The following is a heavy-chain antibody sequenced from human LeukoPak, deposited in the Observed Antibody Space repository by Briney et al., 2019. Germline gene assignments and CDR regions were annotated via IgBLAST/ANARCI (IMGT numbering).Heavy chain of an antibody. CDR3: ARDCEYSSSRGGYYGMDV. CDR1: GGSVINTNW. J-gene: IGHJ6*02. Sequence: SETLSLTCGVSGGSVINTNWWTWVRQPPGKGLEWIGEVHLDGRTNYNPSLESRLTMSVDVSENQVSLKLTSVIAADTAVHYCARDCEYSSSRGGYYGMDVWGQGTTVTVSS. D-gene: IGHD6-6*01. CDR2: VHLDGRT. V-gene: IGHV4-4*02.